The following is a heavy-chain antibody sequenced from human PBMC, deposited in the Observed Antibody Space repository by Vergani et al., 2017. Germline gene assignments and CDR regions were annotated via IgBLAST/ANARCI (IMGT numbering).Heavy chain of an antibody. CDR3: ARDRGSGPDY. Sequence: QGHLVQSGVEVKKPGASVKVSCKTSGYTFSSYGISWVRQAPGQGPEWMGWISTSNGYTNYAQKFQGRVTMTTDTSTSTAYMELRTLRSADTAVYYCARDRGSGPDYWGQGTLVTVSS. J-gene: IGHJ4*02. CDR2: ISTSNGYT. CDR1: GYTFSSYG. V-gene: IGHV1-18*04. D-gene: IGHD6-19*01.